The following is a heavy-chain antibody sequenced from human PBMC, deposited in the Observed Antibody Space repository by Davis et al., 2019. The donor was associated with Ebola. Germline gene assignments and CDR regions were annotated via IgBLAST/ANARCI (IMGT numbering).Heavy chain of an antibody. CDR2: INPNSGGT. J-gene: IGHJ5*02. D-gene: IGHD2-2*01. Sequence: ASVKVSCKASGYTFTGYYMHWVRQAPGQGLEWMGWINPNSGGTNYAQKFQGRVTMTRDTSISTAYMELSSLRSEDTAVYYCARGVSVGYCSSTSCWVGWFDPWGQGTLVTVSS. CDR3: ARGVSVGYCSSTSCWVGWFDP. V-gene: IGHV1-2*02. CDR1: GYTFTGYY.